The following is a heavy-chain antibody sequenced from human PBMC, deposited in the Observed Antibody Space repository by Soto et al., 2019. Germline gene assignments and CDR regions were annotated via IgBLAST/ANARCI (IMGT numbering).Heavy chain of an antibody. Sequence: SETLSLTCAVYGGSFSGYYWSWIRQPPGKGLEWIGEINHSGSTNYNPSLKSRVTISVDTSKNQFSLKLSSVTAADTAVYYCARVTQIYYDFWSGYKKNDAFDIWGQGTMVTVSS. D-gene: IGHD3-3*01. CDR1: GGSFSGYY. J-gene: IGHJ3*02. V-gene: IGHV4-34*01. CDR2: INHSGST. CDR3: ARVTQIYYDFWSGYKKNDAFDI.